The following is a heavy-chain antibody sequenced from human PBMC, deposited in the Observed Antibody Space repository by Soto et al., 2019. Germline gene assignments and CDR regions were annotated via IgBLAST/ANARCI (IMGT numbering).Heavy chain of an antibody. J-gene: IGHJ3*02. D-gene: IGHD2-2*01. CDR2: ISSSSSYI. Sequence: EVQVVESGGGLVKPGGSLRLSCAASGFTFSSYSMNWVRQAPGKGLEWVSSISSSSSYIYYADSVKGRFTISRDNAKNSLYLQMNSLRAEDTAVYYCARVGGGYQLLHAFDIWGQGRMVTVSS. CDR1: GFTFSSYS. CDR3: ARVGGGYQLLHAFDI. V-gene: IGHV3-21*01.